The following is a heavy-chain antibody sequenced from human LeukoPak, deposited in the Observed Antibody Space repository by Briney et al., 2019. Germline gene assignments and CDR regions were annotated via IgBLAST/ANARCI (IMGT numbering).Heavy chain of an antibody. D-gene: IGHD2-2*01. J-gene: IGHJ4*02. CDR2: INPGDSEI. Sequence: PGGSLRPSCKGSGYSFTNYWIGWVRQMPGKGLEWMGIINPGDSEIRYSPSFQGQVTMSADKSISTAYLQWSSLKASDTAIYYCARDKYCTSRSCYFDYWGQGTPVTVSS. CDR1: GYSFTNYW. CDR3: ARDKYCTSRSCYFDY. V-gene: IGHV5-51*01.